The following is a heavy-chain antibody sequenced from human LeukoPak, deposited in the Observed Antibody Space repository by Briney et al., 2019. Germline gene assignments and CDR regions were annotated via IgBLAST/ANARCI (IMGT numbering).Heavy chain of an antibody. CDR1: GGSNSSYY. V-gene: IGHV4-4*07. D-gene: IGHD6-19*01. CDR3: ARDNPVAGNRGIDY. CDR2: IYTTGSS. J-gene: IGHJ4*02. Sequence: PSETLSLTWTVSGGSNSSYYWSWIRQPAGKGLEWLGRIYTTGSSNYNPSLKSRVTMSVDTSKNQFSLKLSSVTAADTAVYYCARDNPVAGNRGIDYWGQGTLVTVSS.